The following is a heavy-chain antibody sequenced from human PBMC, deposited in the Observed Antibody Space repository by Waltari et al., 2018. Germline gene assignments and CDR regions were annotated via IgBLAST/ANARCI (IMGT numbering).Heavy chain of an antibody. V-gene: IGHV3-66*01. Sequence: EVQLVESGGGLVQPGGSLRLSCGISGFTVSHNYMSWVRQAAGKGLEGVAVIYSAGGTYYADSVKDRFIISRDNSENTLYLQMNSLRVEDTAMYYCARAPGFGDYHYDYWGQGTLVTVSS. CDR2: IYSAGGT. CDR3: ARAPGFGDYHYDY. D-gene: IGHD4-17*01. CDR1: GFTVSHNY. J-gene: IGHJ4*02.